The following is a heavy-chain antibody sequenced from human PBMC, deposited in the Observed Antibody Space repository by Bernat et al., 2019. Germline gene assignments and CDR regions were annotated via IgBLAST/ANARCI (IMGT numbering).Heavy chain of an antibody. V-gene: IGHV1-69*01. J-gene: IGHJ4*02. Sequence: QLQLVQSGAEVKKPGSSVKVSCKASGGTFSSYAISWVRQAPGQGLEWMGGIIPIFGTATYAQKFQGRVTITADESTSTAYMELSSLRSEDTAVYYCASFDDPDCTNGVCSDYWGQGTLVTVSS. CDR1: GGTFSSYA. D-gene: IGHD2-8*01. CDR2: IIPIFGTA. CDR3: ASFDDPDCTNGVCSDY.